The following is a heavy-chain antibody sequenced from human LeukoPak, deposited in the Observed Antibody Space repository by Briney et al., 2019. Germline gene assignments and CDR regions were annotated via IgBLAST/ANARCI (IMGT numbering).Heavy chain of an antibody. J-gene: IGHJ4*02. CDR2: IKPDGSAK. Sequence: GGSLRLSCAASGFTFSFFWMSWVRQAPGKGLEWVAHIKPDGSAKHYVDSVRGRFTISRDNAKNSLYLQMNSLRAEDTVVYYCAAWYTGTLNYWGQGTLVTVSS. CDR1: GFTFSFFW. V-gene: IGHV3-7*01. CDR3: AAWYTGTLNY. D-gene: IGHD2-2*02.